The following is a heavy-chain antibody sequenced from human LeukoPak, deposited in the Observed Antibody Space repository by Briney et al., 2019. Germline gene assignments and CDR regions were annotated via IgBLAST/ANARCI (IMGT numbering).Heavy chain of an antibody. V-gene: IGHV4-30-4*01. CDR3: ARSVVVITTGSPLVDY. CDR1: GGSISSGDYY. D-gene: IGHD3-22*01. Sequence: SETLSLTCTVSGGSISSGDYYWSWLRQPPGKGLEWIGYIYYSGSTYYNPSLKSRVTISVDTSKNQFSLKLSSVTAADTAVYYCARSVVVITTGSPLVDYWGQGTLVTVSS. CDR2: IYYSGST. J-gene: IGHJ4*02.